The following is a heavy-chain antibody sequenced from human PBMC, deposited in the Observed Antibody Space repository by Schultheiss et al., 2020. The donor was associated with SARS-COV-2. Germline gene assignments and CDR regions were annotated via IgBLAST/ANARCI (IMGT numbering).Heavy chain of an antibody. Sequence: ASVKVSCKASGYTFTGYYMHWVRQAPGQGLEWMGRINPNSGGTNYAQKFQGRVTMTRDTSISTAYMELSRLRSDDTAVYYCARARHGAYNWFDPWGQGTLVTVSS. V-gene: IGHV1-2*06. J-gene: IGHJ5*02. D-gene: IGHD3-16*01. CDR2: INPNSGGT. CDR3: ARARHGAYNWFDP. CDR1: GYTFTGYY.